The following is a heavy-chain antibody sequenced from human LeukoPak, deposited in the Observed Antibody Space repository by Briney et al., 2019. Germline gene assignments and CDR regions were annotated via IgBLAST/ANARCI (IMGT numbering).Heavy chain of an antibody. CDR2: IYSGGST. J-gene: IGHJ5*02. CDR1: GFTVSSNY. D-gene: IGHD2-8*01. V-gene: IGHV3-53*01. CDR3: ARGGMLLSRFDP. Sequence: PGGSLRLSCAASGFTVSSNYMSWVRQAPGKGLEWVSVIYSGGSTYYADSVKGRITISRDNPKNTLYLQMNSLRAEDTAVYYCARGGMLLSRFDPWGQGTLVTVSS.